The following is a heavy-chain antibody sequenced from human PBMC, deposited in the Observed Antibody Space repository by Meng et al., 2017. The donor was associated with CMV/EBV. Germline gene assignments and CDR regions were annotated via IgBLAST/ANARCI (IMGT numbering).Heavy chain of an antibody. J-gene: IGHJ4*02. CDR1: GYTFTGYY. CDR3: ARARLTMVVTPY. Sequence: KASGYTFTGYYMNWVRQAPGQGLEWMGWINPNSGSTNYAQKFQGRVTMTRDTSISTAYMELSRLRADDTAVYYCARARLTMVVTPYWGQGTLVTVSS. V-gene: IGHV1-2*02. D-gene: IGHD4-23*01. CDR2: INPNSGST.